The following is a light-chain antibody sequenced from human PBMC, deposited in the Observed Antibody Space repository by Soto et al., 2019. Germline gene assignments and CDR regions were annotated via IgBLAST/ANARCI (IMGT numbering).Light chain of an antibody. J-gene: IGKJ5*01. V-gene: IGKV3-11*01. CDR1: QSVSSY. Sequence: EIVLTQSPVTLSLSPGERATLSCRASQSVSSYLAWYQQKPGQAPRLLIYDTSNRATGIPARFSGSGSGAVFPITISSLEPEDFAVYYCQQRSNWPITFGQGTQLEIK. CDR2: DTS. CDR3: QQRSNWPIT.